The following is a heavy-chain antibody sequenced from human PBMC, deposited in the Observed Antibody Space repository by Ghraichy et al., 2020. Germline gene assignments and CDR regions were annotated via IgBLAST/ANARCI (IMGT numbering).Heavy chain of an antibody. J-gene: IGHJ5*02. V-gene: IGHV3-23*01. CDR1: GFTFSSYA. D-gene: IGHD5-24*01. CDR2: ISGSGGST. Sequence: GGPLRLSCAASGFTFSSYAMSWVRQAPGKGLEWVSAISGSGGSTYYADSVKGRFTISRDNSKNTLYLQMNSLRAEDTAVYYCAKMNGYNPNNWFDPWGQGTLVTVSS. CDR3: AKMNGYNPNNWFDP.